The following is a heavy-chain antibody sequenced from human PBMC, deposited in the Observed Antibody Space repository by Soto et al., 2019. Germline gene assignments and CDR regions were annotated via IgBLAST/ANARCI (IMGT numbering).Heavy chain of an antibody. D-gene: IGHD3-22*01. J-gene: IGHJ5*02. CDR3: FGWLGSNWLDP. CDR2: INHSGNT. Sequence: QVQPQQWGTGLLKPSETLSLTCAVYGGSFSTYYWNWIRQPPGKGLEWVGEINHSGNTQYNPSLKSRVTMSLDTSNNQFSLKLTSVTAADTAFYYCFGWLGSNWLDPWGQGTLVTVSS. CDR1: GGSFSTYY. V-gene: IGHV4-34*01.